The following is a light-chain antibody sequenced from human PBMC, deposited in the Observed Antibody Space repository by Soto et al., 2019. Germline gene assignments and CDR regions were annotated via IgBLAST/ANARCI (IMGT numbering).Light chain of an antibody. CDR2: EVS. Sequence: QSALTQPPSASGSPGQSVTISCTGTSSDVGGYNYVSWYQQHPGEAPKLMIYEVSKRPSGVPDRFSGSKSGNTASLTVSGLQAEDEADYYCSSHAGINNVVFGGGTKLTVL. J-gene: IGLJ2*01. CDR1: SSDVGGYNY. CDR3: SSHAGINNVV. V-gene: IGLV2-8*01.